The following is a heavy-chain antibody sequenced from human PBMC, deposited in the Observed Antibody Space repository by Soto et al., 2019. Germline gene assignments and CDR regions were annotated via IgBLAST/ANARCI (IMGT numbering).Heavy chain of an antibody. CDR1: GYTFTSYY. D-gene: IGHD6-6*01. CDR2: INPSGGST. J-gene: IGHJ6*02. Sequence: GASEKVSCKASGYTFTSYYMHWVRQAPGQGLEWMGIINPSGGSTSYAQKFQGRVTMTRDTSTSTVYMELSSLRSEDTAVYYCAGPSSSSHYYYYYGMDVWGQGTTVTVSS. V-gene: IGHV1-46*01. CDR3: AGPSSSSHYYYYYGMDV.